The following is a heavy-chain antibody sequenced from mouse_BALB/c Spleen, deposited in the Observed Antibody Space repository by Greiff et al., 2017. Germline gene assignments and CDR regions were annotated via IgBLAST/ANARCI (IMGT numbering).Heavy chain of an antibody. V-gene: IGHV1S22*01. Sequence: LQQPGSELVRPGASVKLSCKASGYTFTSYWMHWVKQRPGQGLEWIGNIYPGSGSTNCDEKFKSKATLTVDTSSSTAYMQLSSLTSEDSAVYYCTRYDGYSLFDYWGQGTTLTVSS. CDR1: GYTFTSYW. J-gene: IGHJ2*01. D-gene: IGHD2-3*01. CDR2: IYPGSGST. CDR3: TRYDGYSLFDY.